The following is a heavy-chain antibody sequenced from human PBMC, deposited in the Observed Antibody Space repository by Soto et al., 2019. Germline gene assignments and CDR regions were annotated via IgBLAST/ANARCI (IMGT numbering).Heavy chain of an antibody. CDR1: GYTFTGYY. CDR3: ARADDYSNYVLDY. Sequence: ASVKVSCTASGYTFTGYYMHWVRQAPGQGLEWMGWINPNSGGTNYAQKFQGWVTMTRDTSISTAYMELSRLRSDDTAVYYCARADDYSNYVLDYWGQGTLVTVSS. CDR2: INPNSGGT. V-gene: IGHV1-2*04. D-gene: IGHD4-4*01. J-gene: IGHJ4*02.